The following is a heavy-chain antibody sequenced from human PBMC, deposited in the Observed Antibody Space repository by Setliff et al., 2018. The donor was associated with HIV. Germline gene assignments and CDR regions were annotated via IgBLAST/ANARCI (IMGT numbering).Heavy chain of an antibody. CDR1: GGSVSSYY. Sequence: SETLSLTCTVSGGSVSSYYWTWIRQPPGKGLEWIGYFYYSGGTRYNPSLEIRVTISVDMSKNQFSLKLSSVTAADTAVYYCARGLGRGSSEYYYYYYYMDVWGKGTTVTVSS. V-gene: IGHV4-59*02. D-gene: IGHD2-2*01. CDR3: ARGLGRGSSEYYYYYYYMDV. J-gene: IGHJ6*03. CDR2: FYYSGGT.